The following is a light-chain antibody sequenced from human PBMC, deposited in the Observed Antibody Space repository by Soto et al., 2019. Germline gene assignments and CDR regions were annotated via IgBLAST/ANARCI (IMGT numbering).Light chain of an antibody. Sequence: EIVMTQSPATLSVSPGERATLSCRASQSVSSNLAWYQQKPGQAPRLLIYGTSSRATGIPDRFSGSGSGTDFTLTINRLEPEDFVIYYCQQYGSSPWTFGQGTKVDNK. CDR3: QQYGSSPWT. CDR1: QSVSSN. CDR2: GTS. J-gene: IGKJ1*01. V-gene: IGKV3-20*01.